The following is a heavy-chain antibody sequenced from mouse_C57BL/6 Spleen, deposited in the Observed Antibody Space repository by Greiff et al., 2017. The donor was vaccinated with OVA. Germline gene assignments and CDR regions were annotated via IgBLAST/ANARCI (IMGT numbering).Heavy chain of an antibody. D-gene: IGHD1-1*01. V-gene: IGHV1-82*01. Sequence: QVQLQQSGPELVKPGASVKISCKASGYAFSSSWMNWVKQRPGKGLEWIGRIYPGDGDTNYNGKFKGKATLTADKSSSTAYMQLSSLTSEDSAVYFCYGGAMDYWGQGTSVTVSS. CDR3: YGGAMDY. CDR2: IYPGDGDT. J-gene: IGHJ4*01. CDR1: GYAFSSSW.